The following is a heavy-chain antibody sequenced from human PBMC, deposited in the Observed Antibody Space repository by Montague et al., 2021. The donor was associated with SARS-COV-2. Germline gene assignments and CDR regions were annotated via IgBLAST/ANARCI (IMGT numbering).Heavy chain of an antibody. J-gene: IGHJ4*02. CDR2: IFYTGSA. CDR3: ARVGNYLGVY. D-gene: IGHD3-10*01. Sequence: SETLSLTCTVSSDSVSSGKYFWTWTRQPPGKGLGWIGYIFYTGSANYNPSLKSRVTISVDTSSNQFSLKLKSMSAADTAVYYCARVGNYLGVYWGQGILVTVSS. CDR1: SDSVSSGKYF. V-gene: IGHV4-61*01.